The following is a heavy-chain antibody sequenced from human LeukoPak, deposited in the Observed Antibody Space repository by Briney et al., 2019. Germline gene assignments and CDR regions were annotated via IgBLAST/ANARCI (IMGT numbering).Heavy chain of an antibody. J-gene: IGHJ4*02. D-gene: IGHD5-24*01. CDR3: ARDGGWLQYIDY. V-gene: IGHV3-21*01. CDR1: GFSFTTYS. Sequence: TGGSLRLSCAASGFSFTTYSMNWVRQAPGKGLEWVSSISSSNSFIYYADSVKGRFTISRDNAKNSLCLQMNSLRAEDTAVYYCARDGGWLQYIDYWGQGTLVTVSS. CDR2: ISSSNSFI.